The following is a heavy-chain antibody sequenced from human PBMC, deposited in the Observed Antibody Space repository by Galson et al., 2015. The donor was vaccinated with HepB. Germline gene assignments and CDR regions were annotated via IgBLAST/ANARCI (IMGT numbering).Heavy chain of an antibody. V-gene: IGHV3-7*03. CDR1: GFTLSSYY. CDR2: IKKDGGEK. J-gene: IGHJ6*02. D-gene: IGHD6-25*01. CDR3: VRDGGSGGGMDV. Sequence: SLRLSCAASGFTLSSYYMSWVRQAPGKGLEWVATIKKDGGEKYYVDSVKGRFTISRDIAKASLYLQMNSLRAEDTAVYYCVRDGGSGGGMDVWGQGTTVIVSS.